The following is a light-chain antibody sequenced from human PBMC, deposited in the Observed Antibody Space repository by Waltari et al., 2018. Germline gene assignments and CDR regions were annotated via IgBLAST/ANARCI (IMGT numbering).Light chain of an antibody. CDR3: QSYDSTVGGTV. CDR1: NFNIGEGND. CDR2: HNT. J-gene: IGLJ3*02. Sequence: QSPLTQPPSVSGAPGQTVTLSCNGTNFNIGEGNDVHWYQQCPGTVPKVLIHHNTLRPSGVPDRFSASKSSTSASLAITGLQPDDETDYYCQSYDSTVGGTVFGGGTKVTV. V-gene: IGLV1-40*01.